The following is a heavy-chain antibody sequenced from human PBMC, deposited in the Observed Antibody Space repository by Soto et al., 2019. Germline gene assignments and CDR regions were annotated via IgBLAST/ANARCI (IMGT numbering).Heavy chain of an antibody. CDR3: AREGGYDSSGYYPFDY. CDR2: IYYSGST. D-gene: IGHD3-22*01. CDR1: GGSISSYY. J-gene: IGHJ4*02. Sequence: PSETLSLTCTVSGGSISSYYWGWIRQPPGKGLEWVGYIYYSGSTNYNPSLKSRVTISVDTSKNQFSLKLSSVTAADTAVYYCAREGGYDSSGYYPFDYWGQGTLVTVSS. V-gene: IGHV4-59*01.